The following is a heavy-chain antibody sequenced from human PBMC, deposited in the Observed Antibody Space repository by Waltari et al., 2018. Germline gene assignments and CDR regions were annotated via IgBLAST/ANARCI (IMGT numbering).Heavy chain of an antibody. CDR2: IYHSGST. CDR1: GYSISSGYY. D-gene: IGHD3-9*01. Sequence: QVQLQESGPGLVKPSETLSLTCAFTGYSISSGYYWGWIRQPPGKGLEWIGSIYHSGSTYYNPSLKSRVTISVDTSKNQFSLKLSSVTAADTAVYYCASHILTGYRVKNYFDYWGQGTLVTVSS. J-gene: IGHJ4*02. CDR3: ASHILTGYRVKNYFDY. V-gene: IGHV4-38-2*01.